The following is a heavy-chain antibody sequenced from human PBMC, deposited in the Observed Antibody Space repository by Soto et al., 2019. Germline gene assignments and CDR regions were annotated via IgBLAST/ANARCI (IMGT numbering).Heavy chain of an antibody. CDR1: GGSFSGYY. J-gene: IGHJ5*02. V-gene: IGHV4-34*01. CDR3: ARVSIAARPSTWFDP. Sequence: SETLSLTCAVYGGSFSGYYWSWIRQPPGKGLEWIGEINHSGSTNYNPSLKSRVTISVDTSKNQFSLKLSSVTAADTAVYYCARVSIAARPSTWFDPWGQGTLVTVSS. CDR2: INHSGST. D-gene: IGHD6-6*01.